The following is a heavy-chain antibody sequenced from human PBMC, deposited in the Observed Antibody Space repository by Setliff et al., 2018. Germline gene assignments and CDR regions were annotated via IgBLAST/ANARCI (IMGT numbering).Heavy chain of an antibody. CDR2: ISPYNGDT. D-gene: IGHD1-26*01. J-gene: IGHJ6*03. Sequence: VKVSCKASGYIFNTFGISWVRRAPGQGLEWIGWISPYNGDTKYAQKLKDRVTMTTDTSTSTAFLEVRSLGSDDTAVYYCARSPPNRGVGQGHHMDVWGKGTTVTVSS. CDR3: ARSPPNRGVGQGHHMDV. V-gene: IGHV1-18*01. CDR1: GYIFNTFG.